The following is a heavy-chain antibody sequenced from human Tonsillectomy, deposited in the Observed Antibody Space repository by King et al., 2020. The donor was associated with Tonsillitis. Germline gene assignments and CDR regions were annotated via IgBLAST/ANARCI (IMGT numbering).Heavy chain of an antibody. CDR2: IYNNGRT. J-gene: IGHJ6*03. CDR1: GDSISSGGYF. V-gene: IGHV4-31*03. CDR3: ARDRISYMDV. Sequence: VQLQESGPGLVKPSQTLSLTCTVSGDSISSGGYFWRWIRQHPGQGLEWIGYIYNNGRTYYNPSLKSRVAISVDTSENQFSLKLSSLTAADTAVYYCARDRISYMDVWGKGTPVIVSS.